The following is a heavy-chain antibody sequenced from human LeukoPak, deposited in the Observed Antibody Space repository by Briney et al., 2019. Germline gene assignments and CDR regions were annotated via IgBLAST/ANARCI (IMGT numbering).Heavy chain of an antibody. CDR3: ARDSGELGIEY. CDR2: IYYSGST. D-gene: IGHD7-27*01. Sequence: SETLSLTCTVSGGSISSYYWSWIRQPPGKGLEWIGYIYYSGSTNYNPSLKSRVTISVDTSKNQFSLKLSSVTAAGTAVYYCARDSGELGIEYWGQGTLVTVSS. J-gene: IGHJ4*02. V-gene: IGHV4-59*01. CDR1: GGSISSYY.